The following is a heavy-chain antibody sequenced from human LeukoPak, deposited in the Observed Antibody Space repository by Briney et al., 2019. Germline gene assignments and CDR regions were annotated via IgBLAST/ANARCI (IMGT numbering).Heavy chain of an antibody. D-gene: IGHD6-13*01. CDR2: INPHSGGT. Sequence: GASVKVSCKASGYTFTSYAMNWVRQAPGQGLEWMGWINPHSGGTNYAQNFQGRVTMTRDTSISTAYMELSRLRSDDTAVYYCARVISSSWYDAFDYWGQGTLVTVSS. CDR1: GYTFTSYA. V-gene: IGHV1-2*02. J-gene: IGHJ4*02. CDR3: ARVISSSWYDAFDY.